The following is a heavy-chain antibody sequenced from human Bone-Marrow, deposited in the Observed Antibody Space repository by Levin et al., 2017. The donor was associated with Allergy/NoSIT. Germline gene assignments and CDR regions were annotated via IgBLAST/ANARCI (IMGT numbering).Heavy chain of an antibody. CDR1: GFTFSDYY. D-gene: IGHD3-9*01. V-gene: IGHV3-11*03. CDR2: ISGSSSYT. Sequence: PGGSLRLSCAASGFTFSDYYMSWIRQAPGQGLEWLSYISGSSSYTNNADSVKGRVTISRDNTKYSLYLQMNSLRAEDTAVYYCARIKWRLTGYYIDYWGQGTLVTVSS. J-gene: IGHJ4*02. CDR3: ARIKWRLTGYYIDY.